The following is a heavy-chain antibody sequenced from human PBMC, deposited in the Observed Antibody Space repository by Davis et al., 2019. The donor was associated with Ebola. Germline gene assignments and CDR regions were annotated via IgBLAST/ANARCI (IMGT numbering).Heavy chain of an antibody. Sequence: AASVKVSCKASGGTFSSYAIHWVRQAPGQGLEWMGGIIPIFGTANYAQKFQGRVTITADKSTSTAYMGLSSLRSEDTAVYYCARVTLTYGMDVWAQGTTVTVSS. CDR1: GGTFSSYA. CDR3: ARVTLTYGMDV. J-gene: IGHJ6*02. V-gene: IGHV1-69*06. CDR2: IIPIFGTA. D-gene: IGHD4-23*01.